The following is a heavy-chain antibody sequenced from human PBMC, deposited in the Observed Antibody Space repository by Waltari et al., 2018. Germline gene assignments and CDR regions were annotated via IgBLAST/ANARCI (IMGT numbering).Heavy chain of an antibody. D-gene: IGHD6-19*01. CDR3: ARDSSGWYEYWYFDL. V-gene: IGHV4-34*01. CDR2: INHSGST. Sequence: QVQLQQWGAGLLKPSETLSLTCAVYGGSFSGYYWSWIRQPPGKGLEWIGEINHSGSTNYNPSLKSRVTISVDTSKNQFSLKLSSVTAADTAVYYCARDSSGWYEYWYFDLWGRGTLVTVSS. CDR1: GGSFSGYY. J-gene: IGHJ2*01.